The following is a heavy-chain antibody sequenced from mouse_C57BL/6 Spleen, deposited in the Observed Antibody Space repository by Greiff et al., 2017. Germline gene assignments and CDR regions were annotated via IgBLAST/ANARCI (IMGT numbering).Heavy chain of an antibody. CDR2: IYPGSGST. CDR1: GYTFTSYC. Sequence: QVQLQQSGAELVKPGASVKMSCKASGYTFTSYCITWVKQRPGQGLEWIGDIYPGSGSTNYNAKFKSKATLTVDTSSSTAYMQLSSLTSEDSAVYYGARRATTVDYYAMDYWGQGTSVTVSS. V-gene: IGHV1-55*01. J-gene: IGHJ4*01. CDR3: ARRATTVDYYAMDY. D-gene: IGHD1-1*01.